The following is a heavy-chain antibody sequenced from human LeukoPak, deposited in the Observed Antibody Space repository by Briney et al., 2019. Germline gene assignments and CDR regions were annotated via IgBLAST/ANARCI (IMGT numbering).Heavy chain of an antibody. V-gene: IGHV4-31*03. J-gene: IGHJ4*02. CDR1: GGSISSGGYY. Sequence: PSETLSLTCTVSGGSISSGGYYWSWIRQHPGKGLEWIGYIYYSGSTYYNPSLKSRVTISVDTSKNQFSLKLSSVTAADTAVYYCARGRGSSSWYCFDYWGQGTLVTVSS. CDR2: IYYSGST. CDR3: ARGRGSSSWYCFDY. D-gene: IGHD6-13*01.